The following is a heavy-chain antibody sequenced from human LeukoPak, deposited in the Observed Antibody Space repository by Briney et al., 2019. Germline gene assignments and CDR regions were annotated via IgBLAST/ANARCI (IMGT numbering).Heavy chain of an antibody. Sequence: GGSLRLPCAASGFTLRSSAMSWVRQAPGKGLEWVSAISGDGGTISYAASVRGRFTISRDNAKNTLFLQMSSLRAGDTALYYCAKELYGNPSGYWGQGTRVTVSS. D-gene: IGHD2-8*01. CDR3: AKELYGNPSGY. CDR1: GFTLRSSA. J-gene: IGHJ4*02. V-gene: IGHV3-23*01. CDR2: ISGDGGTI.